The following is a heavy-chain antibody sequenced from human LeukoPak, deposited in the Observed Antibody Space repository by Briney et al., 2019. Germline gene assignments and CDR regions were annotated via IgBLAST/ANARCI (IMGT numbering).Heavy chain of an antibody. CDR1: GFTFSGHW. D-gene: IGHD1-26*01. CDR3: VAWGNSGNS. Sequence: GGSLSLSCAASGFTFSGHWMSWVRQAPAKGLEWVAHMNGDGSQIYYMDFVKGRFTISRDNARNSLYLQMNGLRAEDTAVYYCVAWGNSGNSWGQGTMVIVSS. CDR2: MNGDGSQI. V-gene: IGHV3-7*01. J-gene: IGHJ3*01.